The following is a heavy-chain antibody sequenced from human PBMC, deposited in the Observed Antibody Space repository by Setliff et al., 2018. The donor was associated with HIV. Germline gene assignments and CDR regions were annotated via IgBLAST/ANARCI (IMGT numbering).Heavy chain of an antibody. CDR1: GFNFMFFA. V-gene: IGHV3-23*01. CDR2: IGNTGTSS. D-gene: IGHD3-22*01. J-gene: IGHJ4*02. CDR3: VRDSYSFYDGTYSYFPLDS. Sequence: GGSLRLSCTAPGFNFMFFAMSWVRQAPGKGLEWVSGIGNTGTSSYYADSVKGRFTISRDTSKNSLFLEMTSLRGEDTAIYYCVRDSYSFYDGTYSYFPLDSWGQGSLVTVSS.